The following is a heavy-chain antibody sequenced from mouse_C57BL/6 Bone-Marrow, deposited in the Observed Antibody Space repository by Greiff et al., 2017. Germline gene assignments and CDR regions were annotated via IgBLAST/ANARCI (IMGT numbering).Heavy chain of an antibody. V-gene: IGHV5-6*02. CDR3: ARQKPFARDY. J-gene: IGHJ4*01. CDR2: ISSGGSYT. Sequence: DVMLVESGGDLVKPGGSLKLSCAASGFTFSSYGMSWVRQTPDKRLEWVATISSGGSYTYYPDSVKGRFTISRDNAKNTLYLQMSSLKSEDTAMYYCARQKPFARDYWGQGTSVTVSS. CDR1: GFTFSSYG.